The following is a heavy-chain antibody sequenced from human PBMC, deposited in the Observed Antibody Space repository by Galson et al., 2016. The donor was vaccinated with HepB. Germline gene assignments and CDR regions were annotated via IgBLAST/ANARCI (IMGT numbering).Heavy chain of an antibody. CDR2: LNPYEGCP. D-gene: IGHD2-2*01. CDR3: AREGCSRTYCYRDFDI. Sequence: SVKVSCKASGYAFTSNDINWVRQAPGQGLEWMGWLNPYEGCPGCIEKFQGRVSLTRVNSKRTAYMEMRSLTSEDTALYYCAREGCSRTYCYRDFDIWGQGTMITVSS. V-gene: IGHV1-8*01. J-gene: IGHJ3*02. CDR1: GYAFTSND.